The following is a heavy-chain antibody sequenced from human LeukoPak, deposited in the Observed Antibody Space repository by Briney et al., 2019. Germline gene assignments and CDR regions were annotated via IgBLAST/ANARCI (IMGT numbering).Heavy chain of an antibody. CDR3: ATYCSGASCYSGMDV. CDR1: RITFSSYA. CDR2: LNGGST. D-gene: IGHD2-15*01. Sequence: PGGSLRLSCAASRITFSSYATTWVRQAPGKGLEWVSILNGGSTYYADSVKGRFTISRDNSKNTLFLQMNSLRGEDTAVYYCATYCSGASCYSGMDVWGQGTTVTVYS. V-gene: IGHV3-23*01. J-gene: IGHJ6*02.